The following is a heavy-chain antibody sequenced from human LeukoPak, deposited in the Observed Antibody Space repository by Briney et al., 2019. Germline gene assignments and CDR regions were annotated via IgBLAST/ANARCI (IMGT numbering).Heavy chain of an antibody. CDR2: IIPIFGTA. V-gene: IGHV1-69*13. CDR1: GGTFSSYA. J-gene: IGHJ6*04. Sequence: ASVKVSCKASGGTFSSYAISWVRQAPGRGLEWMGGIIPIFGTANYAQKFQGRVTITADESTSTAYMELSSLRSEDTAVYYCARDSYTMVRGVIPYYGMDVWGKGTTVIVSS. D-gene: IGHD3-10*01. CDR3: ARDSYTMVRGVIPYYGMDV.